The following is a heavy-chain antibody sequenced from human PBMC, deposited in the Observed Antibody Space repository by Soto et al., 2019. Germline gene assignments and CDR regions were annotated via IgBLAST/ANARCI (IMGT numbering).Heavy chain of an antibody. D-gene: IGHD6-6*01. CDR2: IIPIFGTA. V-gene: IGHV1-69*05. Sequence: GQGLEWMGGIIPIFGTANYAQSLQDRVTMTTDTSTNTAYMELRSLRSDDTAVYYCARDRLTTSSSITLAYRCQGALVPVSS. CDR3: ARDRLTTSSSITLAY. J-gene: IGHJ4*02.